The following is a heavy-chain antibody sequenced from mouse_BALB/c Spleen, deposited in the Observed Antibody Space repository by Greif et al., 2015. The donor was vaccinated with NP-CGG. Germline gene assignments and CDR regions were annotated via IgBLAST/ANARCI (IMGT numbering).Heavy chain of an antibody. CDR1: GYAFTNYL. V-gene: IGHV1-54*01. D-gene: IGHD3-3*01. CDR2: INPGSGGT. Sequence: QVQLKESGAELVRPGTSVKVSCKASGYAFTNYLIEWVKQRPGQGLEWIGVINPGSGGTNYNEKFKGKATLTADKSSSTAYMQLSSLTSDDSAVYFCARRGDIDVWGAGTTVIVSS. J-gene: IGHJ1*01. CDR3: ARRGDIDV.